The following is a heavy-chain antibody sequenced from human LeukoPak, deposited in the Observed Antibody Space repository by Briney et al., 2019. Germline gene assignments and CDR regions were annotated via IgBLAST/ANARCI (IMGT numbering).Heavy chain of an antibody. CDR3: ASRPTSNYYFDY. CDR1: GGSFSGYY. V-gene: IGHV4-34*01. Sequence: PSETLSLTCAVYGGSFSGYYWSWIRQPPGKGLEWIGEINHSGSTNNNPSLKSRVTISVDTSKNQFSLKLRSVTAADTAVYYCASRPTSNYYFDYWGQGTLVTVSS. J-gene: IGHJ4*02. CDR2: INHSGST.